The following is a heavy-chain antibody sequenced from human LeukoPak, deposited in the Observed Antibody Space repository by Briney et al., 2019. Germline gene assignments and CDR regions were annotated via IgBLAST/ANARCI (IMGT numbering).Heavy chain of an antibody. CDR2: ISTSSSYI. CDR1: GFTFSSYN. V-gene: IGHV3-21*01. CDR3: AELGITMIGGV. D-gene: IGHD3-10*02. Sequence: GGSLRLSCAVSGFTFSSYNINWVRQAPGKGLEWVSFISTSSSYIYYADSVKGRFTISRDNAKNSLYLQMNSLRAEDTAVYYCAELGITMIGGVWGKGTTVTISS. J-gene: IGHJ6*04.